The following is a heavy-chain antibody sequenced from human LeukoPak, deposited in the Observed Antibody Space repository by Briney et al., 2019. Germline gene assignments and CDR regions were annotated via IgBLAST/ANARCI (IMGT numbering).Heavy chain of an antibody. CDR3: TRDQDDYGDEGADY. V-gene: IGHV3-49*04. CDR1: GFTFGDYA. D-gene: IGHD4-17*01. CDR2: IRSKAYGGTT. Sequence: GGSLRLSCTASGFTFGDYAMSWVRQAPGKGLEWVGFIRSKAYGGTTEYAASVKGRFTISRDDSKSIAYLQMNSLKTEDTAVYYCTRDQDDYGDEGADYWGQGTLVTVSS. J-gene: IGHJ4*02.